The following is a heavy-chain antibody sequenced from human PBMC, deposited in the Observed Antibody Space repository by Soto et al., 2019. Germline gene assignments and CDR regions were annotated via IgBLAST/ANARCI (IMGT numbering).Heavy chain of an antibody. V-gene: IGHV1-18*01. J-gene: IGHJ5*02. CDR3: ARTHSSSSGGFWFDP. Sequence: ASVKVSCKASGYTFTSYGISWVRQAPGQGLEWMGWISAYNGNTNYAQKLQGRVNMTTDTSTSTAYMELRSLRSDDTAVYYCARTHSSSSGGFWFDPWGQGTLVTVSS. CDR1: GYTFTSYG. CDR2: ISAYNGNT. D-gene: IGHD6-6*01.